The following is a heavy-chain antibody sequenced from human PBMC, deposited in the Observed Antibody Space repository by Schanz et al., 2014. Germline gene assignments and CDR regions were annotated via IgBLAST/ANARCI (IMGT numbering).Heavy chain of an antibody. CDR1: GFTFSRCG. V-gene: IGHV3-33*02. D-gene: IGHD6-19*01. Sequence: QVQLVESGGGVVQPGRSLRLSCAASGFTFSRCGMHWVRQTPAKGLEWVAIIWFDGSNKYYADSVKGRFTISRDNSRNTLFLQMNSLRAEDTAVYYCAKAGSGWSTAGYYYWGQGTLVAVSS. CDR2: IWFDGSNK. J-gene: IGHJ4*02. CDR3: AKAGSGWSTAGYYY.